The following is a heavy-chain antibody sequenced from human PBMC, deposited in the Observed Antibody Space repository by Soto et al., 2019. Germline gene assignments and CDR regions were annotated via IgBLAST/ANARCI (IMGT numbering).Heavy chain of an antibody. CDR2: ISSSGSTI. V-gene: IGHV3-48*03. D-gene: IGHD3-16*02. J-gene: IGHJ4*02. CDR1: GFTFSSYE. CDR3: AREMITFGGVIAAPFDY. Sequence: EVQLVESGGGLVQPGGSLRLSCAASGFTFSSYEMNWVRQAPGKGLEWVSYISSSGSTIYYADSVKGRFTISRDNAKNSLYLQMNSLRAEDTAVYYCAREMITFGGVIAAPFDYWGQGTLVTVSS.